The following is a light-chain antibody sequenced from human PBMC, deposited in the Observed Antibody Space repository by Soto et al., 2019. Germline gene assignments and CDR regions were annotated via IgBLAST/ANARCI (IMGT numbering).Light chain of an antibody. V-gene: IGLV1-40*01. J-gene: IGLJ1*01. Sequence: QALLAQPPSVSGALGQKVTISCTGSSSNIGAGYDLHWYQQLPGTAPKLLLYGNINRPSGVPDRFSGSKSGTSASLAITGLQAEDEADYYCQSYDSSLSAYVFGTGTTVTVL. CDR1: SSNIGAGYD. CDR3: QSYDSSLSAYV. CDR2: GNI.